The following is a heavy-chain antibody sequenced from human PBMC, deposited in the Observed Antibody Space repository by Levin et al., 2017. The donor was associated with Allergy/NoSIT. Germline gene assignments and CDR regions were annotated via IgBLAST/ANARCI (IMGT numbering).Heavy chain of an antibody. Sequence: LSQTLSLTCAVTSASICDANWWSWVRQPPGKGLEWIGEIYHSGSTNYNPSLKSRVTVSVDKSKNQFSLTMSSVTAADTAVYYCAHRWGEHNSVMIFDPWGQGTLVTVSS. V-gene: IGHV4-4*02. CDR1: SASICDANW. D-gene: IGHD3-16*01. CDR2: IYHSGST. J-gene: IGHJ5*02. CDR3: AHRWGEHNSVMIFDP.